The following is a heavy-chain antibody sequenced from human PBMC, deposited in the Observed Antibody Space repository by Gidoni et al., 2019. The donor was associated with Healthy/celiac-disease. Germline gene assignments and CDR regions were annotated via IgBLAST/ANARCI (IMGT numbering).Heavy chain of an antibody. CDR1: GFTFSSYE. Sequence: EVQLVESGGGLVQPGGSLRLSCAASGFTFSSYEMTWVRQAPGKGMEWVSYIRSSGSTIYYADSVKGRFTISRDNAKNSLYLQMNSLRAEDTAVYYCAREGFVVVPAAMGRGYYYYGMDVWGQGTTVTVSS. V-gene: IGHV3-48*03. CDR2: IRSSGSTI. D-gene: IGHD2-2*01. CDR3: AREGFVVVPAAMGRGYYYYGMDV. J-gene: IGHJ6*02.